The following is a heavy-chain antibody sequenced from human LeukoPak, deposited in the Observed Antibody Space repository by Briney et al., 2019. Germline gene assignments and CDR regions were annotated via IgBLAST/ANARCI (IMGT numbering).Heavy chain of an antibody. CDR2: IYPGDSDT. Sequence: GESLKISCQGSGYTFSNYWIAWVRQMPGKGLEWMGFIYPGDSDTTYSPSFQGQVTISADKSISTAYLQWSSLKASDTAMYYCARRQYSSGWDNCFDPWGQGNLVTVFS. CDR3: ARRQYSSGWDNCFDP. CDR1: GYTFSNYW. D-gene: IGHD6-19*01. J-gene: IGHJ5*02. V-gene: IGHV5-51*01.